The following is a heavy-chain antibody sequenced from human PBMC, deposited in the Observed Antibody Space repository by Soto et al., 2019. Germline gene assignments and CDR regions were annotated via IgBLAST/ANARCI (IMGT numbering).Heavy chain of an antibody. CDR1: GYTFSSYG. Sequence: APVNVSCKGSGYTFSSYGIVWVRQAPGQGLEWMGWISTYNVDTKYADKFQGRLTMSSDTSTTTAFIELRRLRSDDTAMYYCVRDGVAYGYLDYWGQGTLVTVSS. J-gene: IGHJ4*02. D-gene: IGHD3-10*01. V-gene: IGHV1-18*01. CDR3: VRDGVAYGYLDY. CDR2: ISTYNVDT.